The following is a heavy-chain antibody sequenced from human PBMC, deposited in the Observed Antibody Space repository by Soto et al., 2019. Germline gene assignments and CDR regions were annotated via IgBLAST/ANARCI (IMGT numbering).Heavy chain of an antibody. Sequence: QVRLQESGTGLVKPSETLSLTCTVSGGSVSSGTYYWTWIRQPPGKGLEYIGYIYVSGGTNYNPSLKRRVHRSVNPSKIQFSLELSSATAADTAVYYCGRDLNYYYSDNWGQGILVTVSS. CDR3: GRDLNYYYSDN. CDR2: IYVSGGT. CDR1: GGSVSSGTYY. J-gene: IGHJ4*02. D-gene: IGHD3-10*01. V-gene: IGHV4-61*01.